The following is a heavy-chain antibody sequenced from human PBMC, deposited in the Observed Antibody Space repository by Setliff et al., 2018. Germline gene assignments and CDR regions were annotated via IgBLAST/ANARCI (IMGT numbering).Heavy chain of an antibody. Sequence: ASVKVSCKASAKTFTAYYVHWVRQAPGQGLEWMGWINPNSGGTNYAQKFQGRVTMAWDTSISTAYMELNSLRSDDTAVYYCARDLNRWVGEFAFDIWGQGTMVTVSS. V-gene: IGHV1-2*02. CDR3: ARDLNRWVGEFAFDI. D-gene: IGHD3-10*01. CDR1: AKTFTAYY. CDR2: INPNSGGT. J-gene: IGHJ3*02.